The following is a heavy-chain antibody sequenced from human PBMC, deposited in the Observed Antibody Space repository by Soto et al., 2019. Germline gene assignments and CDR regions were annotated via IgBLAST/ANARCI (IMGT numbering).Heavy chain of an antibody. CDR1: GFTFSSYG. Sequence: GGSLRLSCAASGFTFSSYGMHWVRQAAGKGLEWVAVIWYDGSNKYYADSVKGRFTISRDNSKNTLYLQMNSLRAEDTAVYYCARKGDFWSGYSVWGQGTTVTVSS. CDR3: ARKGDFWSGYSV. D-gene: IGHD3-3*01. V-gene: IGHV3-33*01. CDR2: IWYDGSNK. J-gene: IGHJ6*02.